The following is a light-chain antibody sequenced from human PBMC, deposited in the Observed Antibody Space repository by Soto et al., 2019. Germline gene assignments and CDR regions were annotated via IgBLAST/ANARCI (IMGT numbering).Light chain of an antibody. CDR1: QDITNY. Sequence: DIQMTQSPSSLSASVGDRVTIICQASQDITNYLNWYQQKPGKAPKLLICDASNLETGVPSRFSGNGSGTHFSFTISSLQPEDIATYYCQQFYNVPFTFGQGTRLEMK. CDR3: QQFYNVPFT. J-gene: IGKJ5*01. V-gene: IGKV1-33*01. CDR2: DAS.